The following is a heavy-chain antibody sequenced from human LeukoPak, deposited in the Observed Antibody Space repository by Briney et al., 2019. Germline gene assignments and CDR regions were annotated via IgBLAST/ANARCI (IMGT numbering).Heavy chain of an antibody. CDR1: GGSISGYY. CDR2: IYYSGST. V-gene: IGHV4-59*01. CDR3: ARDGRVDMGYSSGSFGAFDI. Sequence: PSETLSLTCTVSGGSISGYYWSWIRQPPGKGLEYIGYIYYSGSTNYNPSLKSRVTISVDTSKNQFSLKLSSVTAADTAVYYCARDGRVDMGYSSGSFGAFDIWGQGTMVTVSS. J-gene: IGHJ3*02. D-gene: IGHD5-18*01.